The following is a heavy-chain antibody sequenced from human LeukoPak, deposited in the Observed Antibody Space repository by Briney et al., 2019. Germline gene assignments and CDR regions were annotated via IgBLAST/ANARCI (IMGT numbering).Heavy chain of an antibody. CDR3: ARQDGFQSYYFDY. CDR2: IYPGDSDT. Sequence: GESLKISCSASGYSFTHYWIAWVRQTPGKGLEWMGIIYPGDSDTRYSPSFQGQVTISVDKSISTAFLQWSSLKASDTAMYYCARQDGFQSYYFDYWGQGTLVTVSS. J-gene: IGHJ4*02. D-gene: IGHD5-24*01. CDR1: GYSFTHYW. V-gene: IGHV5-51*01.